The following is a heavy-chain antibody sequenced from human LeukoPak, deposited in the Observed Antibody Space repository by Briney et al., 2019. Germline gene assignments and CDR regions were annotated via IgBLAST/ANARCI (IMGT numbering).Heavy chain of an antibody. J-gene: IGHJ3*02. V-gene: IGHV3-30*18. CDR1: GFTFSSYG. CDR3: AKDRIAVAGLGAFDI. CDR2: ISYDGSNK. Sequence: GGSLRLSCAASGFTFSSYGMHWVRQAPGKGLEWVAVISYDGSNKYYADSVKGRFTIPRDNSKNTLYLQMNSLRAEDTAVYYCAKDRIAVAGLGAFDIWGQGTMVTVSS. D-gene: IGHD6-19*01.